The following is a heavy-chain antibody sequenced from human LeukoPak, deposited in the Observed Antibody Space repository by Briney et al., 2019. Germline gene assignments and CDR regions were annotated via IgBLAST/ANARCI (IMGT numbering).Heavy chain of an antibody. CDR1: GFTFSSFT. CDR2: ISGSGGST. D-gene: IGHD3-3*01. V-gene: IGHV3-23*01. Sequence: GGSLRLSCEASGFTFSSFTMNWVRQAPGKGLEWVSAISGSGGSTYYADSVKGRFTISRDNSKNTLYLQMNSLRAEDTAVYYCAKSSTYYDFWSGYYMDYYYYYMDVWGKGTTVTVSS. CDR3: AKSSTYYDFWSGYYMDYYYYYMDV. J-gene: IGHJ6*03.